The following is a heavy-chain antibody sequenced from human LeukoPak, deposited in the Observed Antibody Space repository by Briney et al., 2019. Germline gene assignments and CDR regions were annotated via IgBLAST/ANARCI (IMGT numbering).Heavy chain of an antibody. Sequence: GGSLRLSCAASAFSFSNYWMSWVRQAPGKGLEWVASIKQDGSEKYYVDSVKGRFTISRDNAKNSLYLQMNYLRAEDTAVYYCARALGKLQPYYYYYGMDVWGQGTTVTVSS. V-gene: IGHV3-7*01. CDR1: AFSFSNYW. CDR3: ARALGKLQPYYYYYGMDV. D-gene: IGHD3-16*01. CDR2: IKQDGSEK. J-gene: IGHJ6*02.